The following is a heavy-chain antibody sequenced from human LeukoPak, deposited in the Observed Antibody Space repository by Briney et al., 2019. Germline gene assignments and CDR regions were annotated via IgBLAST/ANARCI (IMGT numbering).Heavy chain of an antibody. CDR3: ARDACDSSGCYHYTVASHNAIDI. V-gene: IGHV3-7*01. CDR2: IKQDGSEK. Sequence: PGGSLRLSCAASGFTFSSSWMSWVRQAPGKGLEWVANIKQDGSEKYYVDSVKGRFTVSRDNAQNSLYLQMNSLRAEDTAVYYCARDACDSSGCYHYTVASHNAIDIWGQGTMVTVSS. J-gene: IGHJ3*02. D-gene: IGHD3-22*01. CDR1: GFTFSSSW.